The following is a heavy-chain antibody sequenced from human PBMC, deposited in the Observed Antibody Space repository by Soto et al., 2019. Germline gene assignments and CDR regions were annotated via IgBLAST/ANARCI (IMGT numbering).Heavy chain of an antibody. D-gene: IGHD3-22*01. Sequence: GGSLRLSCAASGFTFSSYAMHWVRQAPGKGLEWVAVISYDGSNKYYADSVKGRFTISRDNSKNTLYLQMNSLRAEDTAVYYCARDPIYDSSGPFDDWGQGTRVTVAS. CDR1: GFTFSSYA. CDR2: ISYDGSNK. V-gene: IGHV3-30-3*01. J-gene: IGHJ4*02. CDR3: ARDPIYDSSGPFDD.